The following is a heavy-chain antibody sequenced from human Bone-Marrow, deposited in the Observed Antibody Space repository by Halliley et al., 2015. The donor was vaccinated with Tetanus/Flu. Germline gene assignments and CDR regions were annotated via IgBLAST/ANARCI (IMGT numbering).Heavy chain of an antibody. CDR3: ARGVAAAHFDL. D-gene: IGHD6-25*01. V-gene: IGHV1-69*04. CDR2: ITPILGKV. J-gene: IGHJ4*02. Sequence: LEWMGRITPILGKVDPAQKFQGRVTISADRSTNTAYMALSSLTSDDTALYYCARGVAAAHFDLWGQGTLVSVSS.